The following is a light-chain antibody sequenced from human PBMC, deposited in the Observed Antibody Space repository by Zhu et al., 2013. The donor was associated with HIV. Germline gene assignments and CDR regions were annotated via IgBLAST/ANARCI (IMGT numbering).Light chain of an antibody. CDR2: EVS. CDR1: SSDIGGFNY. J-gene: IGLJ2*01. V-gene: IGLV2-14*01. CDR3: NSHRSGTTLVL. Sequence: QSALTQPASVSGSPGQSITISCTGTSSDIGGFNYVSWYQHHPGKAPKLMFYEVSNRPSGVSNRFSVSKSGNTASLTISGLQDDDEAEYYCNSHRSGTTLVLFGGGTKVTVL.